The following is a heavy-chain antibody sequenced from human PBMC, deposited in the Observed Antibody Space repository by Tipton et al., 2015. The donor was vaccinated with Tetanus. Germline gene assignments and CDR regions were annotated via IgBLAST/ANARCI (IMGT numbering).Heavy chain of an antibody. Sequence: QSGAEVKKPGESLRISCKASEYNFATFWIGWVRQKPGKGLEWMGIIFPGGSGVRYSPTFEGQVTISADKSTTTAYLQWDRLKVSDTAIYYCARHGWGTSYSWFDPWGQGTLVTVSS. CDR3: ARHGWGTSYSWFDP. J-gene: IGHJ5*02. CDR1: EYNFATFW. D-gene: IGHD3-10*01. V-gene: IGHV5-51*01. CDR2: IFPGGSGV.